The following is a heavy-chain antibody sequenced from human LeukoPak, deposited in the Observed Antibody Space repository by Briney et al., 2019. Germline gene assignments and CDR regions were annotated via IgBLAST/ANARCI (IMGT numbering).Heavy chain of an antibody. CDR1: GFTFSSYA. CDR3: AKDAERQQRLVRYYGMDV. Sequence: GASLRLSCAASGFTFSSYAMSWVRQAPGKGLEWVSAISGSGGSTYYADSVKGRFTISRDNSKNTLYLQMNSLRAEDTAVYYCAKDAERQQRLVRYYGMDVWGQGTTVTVSS. V-gene: IGHV3-23*01. CDR2: ISGSGGST. J-gene: IGHJ6*02. D-gene: IGHD6-13*01.